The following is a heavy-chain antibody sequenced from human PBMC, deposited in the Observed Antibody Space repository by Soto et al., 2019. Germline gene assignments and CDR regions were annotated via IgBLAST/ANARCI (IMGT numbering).Heavy chain of an antibody. CDR1: GFTFSSYA. D-gene: IGHD2-21*02. V-gene: IGHV3-23*01. CDR3: AKQGVVVTAIDY. CDR2: ISARGARA. J-gene: IGHJ4*02. Sequence: EVQLLESGGDLVQPGGSLRLSCAASGFTFSSYAMSWVRQAPGKGLEWVSAISARGARAYYADSVEGRFTFSRDNSKNALYLQMVSLRAEETAVYYCAKQGVVVTAIDYWGQGTLVTFSA.